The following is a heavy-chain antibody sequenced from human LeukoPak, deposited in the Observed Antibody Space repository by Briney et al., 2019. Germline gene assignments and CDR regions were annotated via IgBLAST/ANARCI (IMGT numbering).Heavy chain of an antibody. Sequence: SETLSLTCTVSGGSIRNYFWSWIRQPAGKGLEWIGLISTSGTTNYNPSLKSRLTMSVDTSKNQFSLKLTSVSAADTAMYFCAKTGSLMGRFFDYWGQGIQVIVS. J-gene: IGHJ4*02. CDR2: ISTSGTT. V-gene: IGHV4-4*07. D-gene: IGHD3-10*01. CDR3: AKTGSLMGRFFDY. CDR1: GGSIRNYF.